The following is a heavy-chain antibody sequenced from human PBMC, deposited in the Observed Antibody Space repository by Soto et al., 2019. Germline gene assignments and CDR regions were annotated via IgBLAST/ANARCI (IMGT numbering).Heavy chain of an antibody. J-gene: IGHJ5*02. CDR1: GFSLTNKGVG. D-gene: IGHD5-12*01. V-gene: IGHV2-5*02. CDR3: AYRLAIRVYDWRYDP. Sequence: QITLKESRPPLVTPPQTLPMTCNFSGFSLTNKGVGVGWIRQPPRKALEWLGIIYCDDDKRYRPSLNNRLTITKDTSKNQVVLTLTNVLTVDTATYYFAYRLAIRVYDWRYDPWGPGALVNFSA. CDR2: IYCDDDK.